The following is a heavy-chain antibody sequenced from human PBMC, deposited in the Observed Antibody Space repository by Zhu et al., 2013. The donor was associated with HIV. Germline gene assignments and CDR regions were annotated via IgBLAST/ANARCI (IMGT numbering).Heavy chain of an antibody. CDR1: GYSISSGYY. CDR3: AAAGEAAAGHYFDY. D-gene: IGHD6-13*01. CDR2: IYHSGST. V-gene: IGHV4-38-2*02. J-gene: IGHJ4*02. Sequence: QVQLQESGPGLVKPSETLSLTCTVSGYSISSGYYWGWIRQPPGKGLEWIGSIYHSGSTYYNPSLKSRVTISVDTSKNQFSLKLSSVTAADTAVYYCAAAGEAAAGHYFDYWGQGTLVTVSS.